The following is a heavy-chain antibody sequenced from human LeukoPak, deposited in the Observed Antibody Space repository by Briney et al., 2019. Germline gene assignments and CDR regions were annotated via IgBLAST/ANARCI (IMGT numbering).Heavy chain of an antibody. D-gene: IGHD3-10*01. J-gene: IGHJ4*02. Sequence: ASVKVSCKASGYTFTGYYMYWVRQAPGQGLEWMGWINPNSGGTNYAQKFQGRVTMTRDTSISTAYMELSRLRSDDTAVYYCARVYGSGYYFDYWGQGTLVTVSS. CDR3: ARVYGSGYYFDY. V-gene: IGHV1-2*02. CDR2: INPNSGGT. CDR1: GYTFTGYY.